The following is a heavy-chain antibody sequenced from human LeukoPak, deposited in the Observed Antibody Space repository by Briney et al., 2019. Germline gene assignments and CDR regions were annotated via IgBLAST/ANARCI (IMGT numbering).Heavy chain of an antibody. Sequence: PGGSLRLSCAASGFTFSSYSMNWVRQAPGKGLEWVSAISGSGGSTYYADSVKGRFTISRDNSKNTLYLQMNSLRAEDTAVYYCAKVMDGDAYYFDYWGQGTLVTVSS. J-gene: IGHJ4*02. CDR1: GFTFSSYS. D-gene: IGHD4-17*01. CDR3: AKVMDGDAYYFDY. CDR2: ISGSGGST. V-gene: IGHV3-23*01.